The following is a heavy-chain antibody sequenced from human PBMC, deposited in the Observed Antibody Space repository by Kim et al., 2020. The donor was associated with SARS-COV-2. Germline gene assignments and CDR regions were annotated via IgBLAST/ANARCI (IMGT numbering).Heavy chain of an antibody. CDR1: GFTFTNDW. V-gene: IGHV3-7*01. D-gene: IGHD2-2*01. Sequence: GGSLRLSCTASGFTFTNDWLTWVRQAPGKGLELVANIKPDGTEKNYLDSVKGRFTVSRDNAKNVLYLQMNSLRVEDTAMYYCARYARIPDFWGQGTLGT. CDR3: ARYARIPDF. CDR2: IKPDGTEK. J-gene: IGHJ4*02.